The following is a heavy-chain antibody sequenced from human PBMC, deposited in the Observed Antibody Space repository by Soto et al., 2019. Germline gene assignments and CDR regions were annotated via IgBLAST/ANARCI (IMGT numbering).Heavy chain of an antibody. CDR3: ARHAGGYSGYDPNWFDP. CDR2: IYYSGST. D-gene: IGHD5-12*01. J-gene: IGHJ5*02. CDR1: GGSISSYY. V-gene: IGHV4-59*08. Sequence: SETLSLTCTVSGGSISSYYWSWIRQPPGKGLEWIGYIYYSGSTNYNPSIKSRVTISVDTSKNQFSLKLSSVTAADTAVYYCARHAGGYSGYDPNWFDPWGQGTLVTVSS.